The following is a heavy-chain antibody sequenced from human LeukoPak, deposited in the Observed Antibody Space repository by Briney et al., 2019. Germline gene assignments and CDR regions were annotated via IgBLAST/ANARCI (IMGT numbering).Heavy chain of an antibody. CDR2: ISSRSSPI. Sequence: PGGSLRLSCAASGFTFSSYGMHWVRQAPGKGLEWVSHISSRSSPIYYADSVKGRFTISRDDAKNSLYLQMNSLRAEDTAVYYCARETVGDLDYWGQGTLVTVSS. V-gene: IGHV3-48*04. CDR1: GFTFSSYG. CDR3: ARETVGDLDY. J-gene: IGHJ4*02. D-gene: IGHD3-16*01.